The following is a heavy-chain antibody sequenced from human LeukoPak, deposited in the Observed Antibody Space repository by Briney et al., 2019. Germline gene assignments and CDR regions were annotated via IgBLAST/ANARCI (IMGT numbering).Heavy chain of an antibody. Sequence: ASVNVSCKASGYTFTSYYMHWVRQAPAQGNEWMGIINPSGGSTSYAQKFQGRVTMTRDTSTSTVYMELSSLRSEDTAVYYCARENNSGWYRKAAFDYWGQGTLVTVTS. D-gene: IGHD6-19*01. J-gene: IGHJ4*02. CDR2: INPSGGST. CDR1: GYTFTSYY. CDR3: ARENNSGWYRKAAFDY. V-gene: IGHV1-46*01.